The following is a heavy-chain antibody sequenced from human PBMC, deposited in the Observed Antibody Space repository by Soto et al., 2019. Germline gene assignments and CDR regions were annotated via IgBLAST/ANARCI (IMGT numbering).Heavy chain of an antibody. CDR2: INHSGST. D-gene: IGHD2-15*01. J-gene: IGHJ5*02. CDR3: AKRDIVVVVAASGWFDP. Sequence: QVQLQQWGAGLLKPSETLSLTCAVYGGSFSGYYWSWIRQPPGKGLEWIGEINHSGSTNYNPSLKSRATISVDTSKNQFSLKLSSVTAADTAVYYCAKRDIVVVVAASGWFDPWGQGTLVTVSS. CDR1: GGSFSGYY. V-gene: IGHV4-34*01.